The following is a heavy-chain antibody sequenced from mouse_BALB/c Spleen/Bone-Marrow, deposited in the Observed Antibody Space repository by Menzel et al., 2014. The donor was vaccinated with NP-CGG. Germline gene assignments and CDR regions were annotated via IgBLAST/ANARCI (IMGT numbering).Heavy chain of an antibody. J-gene: IGHJ2*01. V-gene: IGHV14-3*02. CDR3: ASYDYGYYFDY. Sequence: VQLQQSGAELVKPGASVKLSCTTSGFNIKDTYMHWVKLRPKQGLEWIGRIVPANGNTKYAPKFQGKATITADTSSNTAYLQLSSLTSEDTAVYFCASYDYGYYFDYWGQDTTLTVSS. CDR2: IVPANGNT. CDR1: GFNIKDTY. D-gene: IGHD2-4*01.